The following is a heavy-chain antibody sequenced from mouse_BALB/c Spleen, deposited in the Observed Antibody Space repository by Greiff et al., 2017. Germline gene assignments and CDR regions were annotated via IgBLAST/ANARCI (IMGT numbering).Heavy chain of an antibody. CDR2: INPYNGAT. CDR3: ASDYEGFAY. D-gene: IGHD2-4*01. V-gene: IGHV1-31*01. Sequence: EVKLMESGPELVKPGASVKISCKASGYSFTGYYMHWVKQSHVKSLEWIGRINPYNGATSYNQNFKDKASLTVDKSSSTAYMELHSLTSEDSAVYYCASDYEGFAYWGQGTLVTVSA. J-gene: IGHJ3*01. CDR1: GYSFTGYY.